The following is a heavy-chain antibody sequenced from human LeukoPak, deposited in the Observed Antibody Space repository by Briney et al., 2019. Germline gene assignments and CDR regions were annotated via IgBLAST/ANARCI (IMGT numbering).Heavy chain of an antibody. CDR2: ISGSGSST. V-gene: IGHV3-23*01. Sequence: PGGSLRLSCAASGFTFSSYGMNWVRQAPGKGLEWVSAISGSGSSTYYADSVKGRFTISRDNSKNIVYLQTNSLRAEDTAVYYCARKYDSLDCWGQGTLVTVSS. CDR3: ARKYDSLDC. D-gene: IGHD3-3*01. J-gene: IGHJ4*02. CDR1: GFTFSSYG.